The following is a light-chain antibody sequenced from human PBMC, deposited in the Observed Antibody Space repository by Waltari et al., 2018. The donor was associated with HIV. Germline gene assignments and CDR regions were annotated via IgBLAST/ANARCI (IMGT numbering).Light chain of an antibody. V-gene: IGKV3-20*01. J-gene: IGKJ2*01. CDR3: QLYGTAPIS. CDR1: ENIITNY. Sequence: EIVLTKSPGTLSLSPGEKAIASCWASENIITNYLAWYQRGSVQAPRLLIYGTSSRAAGVPERFSGSGSVTNFTLTISMMEVEYFAIYSCQLYGTAPISFGHVTKLEI. CDR2: GTS.